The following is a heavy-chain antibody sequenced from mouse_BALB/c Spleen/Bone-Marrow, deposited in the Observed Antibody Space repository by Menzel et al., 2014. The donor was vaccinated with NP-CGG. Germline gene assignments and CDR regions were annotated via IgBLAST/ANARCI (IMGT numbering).Heavy chain of an antibody. CDR1: GFTFTDYY. CDR3: AREIINDYHWYFDV. D-gene: IGHD2-4*01. V-gene: IGHV7-3*02. J-gene: IGHJ1*01. CDR2: IRNKANGYTP. Sequence: EVQGVESGGGLVQPGGSLRLSCATSGFTFTDYYMSWVRQPPGKALEWLGFIRNKANGYTPEYSASVKGRFTISRDNSQSILYLQMNTLRAEDSATYYCAREIINDYHWYFDVWGAGTTVTVSS.